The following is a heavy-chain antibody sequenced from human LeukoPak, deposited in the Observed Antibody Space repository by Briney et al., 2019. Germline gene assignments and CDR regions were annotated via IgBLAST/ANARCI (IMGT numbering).Heavy chain of an antibody. J-gene: IGHJ5*02. CDR2: IYSDGNT. Sequence: TGGSLRLSCAASGFTVSSHYMTWVRQAPGKGLEYVSIIYSDGNTHYADSVKGRFTLSRDNSKNTLYLQMNSLRAEDTAVYYCARDPYYAESGDPWGQGTLVTASS. V-gene: IGHV3-53*01. CDR1: GFTVSSHY. D-gene: IGHD3-3*01. CDR3: ARDPYYAESGDP.